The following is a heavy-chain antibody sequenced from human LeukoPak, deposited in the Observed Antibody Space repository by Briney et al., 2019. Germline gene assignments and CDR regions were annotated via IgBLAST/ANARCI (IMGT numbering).Heavy chain of an antibody. CDR2: ISGYNGNP. V-gene: IGHV1-18*01. CDR3: ARDPSLAVAGIRLFDY. J-gene: IGHJ4*02. CDR1: GYTLTNYG. Sequence: ASVKVSCKTSGYTLTNYGISWVRLAPGQGLEWMGWISGYNGNPRYAQKVQGRVTMTTDTSTNTAYMEVNSLRSDDTAIYYCARDPSLAVAGIRLFDYWGQGTLVIVSS. D-gene: IGHD6-19*01.